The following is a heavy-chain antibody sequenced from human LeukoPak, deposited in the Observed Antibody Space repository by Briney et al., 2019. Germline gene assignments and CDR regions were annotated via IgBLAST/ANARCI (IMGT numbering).Heavy chain of an antibody. V-gene: IGHV3-23*01. J-gene: IGHJ4*02. CDR2: ISDSGGST. CDR1: GFTFTSYA. CDR3: AKRTIDY. D-gene: IGHD3/OR15-3a*01. Sequence: QAGGSLRLSCAASGFTFTSYAMSWVRQAPGKGLEWVSTISDSGGSTYYADSVKGRSTISRDNSKNTLYLQMNSLRVEDTAVYYCAKRTIDYWGQGTLVTVSS.